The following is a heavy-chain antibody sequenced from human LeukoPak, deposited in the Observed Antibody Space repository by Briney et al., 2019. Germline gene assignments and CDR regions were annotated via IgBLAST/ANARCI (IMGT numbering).Heavy chain of an antibody. J-gene: IGHJ5*02. CDR2: ISSSSSYI. CDR1: GFTFSSYS. D-gene: IGHD4-17*01. V-gene: IGHV3-21*01. CDR3: ARDLTDYGDYGGWFDP. Sequence: GGSLRLSCAASGFTFSSYSMNWVRQAPGKGLEWVSSISSSSSYIYYADSVKGRFTISRDNAKNSLYLQMNSLRAEDTAVYYCARDLTDYGDYGGWFDPWGQGTLVTVSS.